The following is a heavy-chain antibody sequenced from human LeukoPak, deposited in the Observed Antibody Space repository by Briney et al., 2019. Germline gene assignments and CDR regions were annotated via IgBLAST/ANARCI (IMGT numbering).Heavy chain of an antibody. Sequence: GGSLRLSCAASGFTFSSYWMSWVRQAPGKGLEWVANIKQDGSEKYYVDSVKGRFTISRDNAKNSLYLQMNSLRAEDTAVYYCARDGRTMWFGELAADDAFDIWGQGTMVTVSS. CDR3: ARDGRTMWFGELAADDAFDI. CDR2: IKQDGSEK. CDR1: GFTFSSYW. D-gene: IGHD3-10*01. V-gene: IGHV3-7*01. J-gene: IGHJ3*02.